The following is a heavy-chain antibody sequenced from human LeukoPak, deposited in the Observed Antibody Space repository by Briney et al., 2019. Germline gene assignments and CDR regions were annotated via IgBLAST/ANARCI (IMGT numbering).Heavy chain of an antibody. V-gene: IGHV4-4*07. CDR1: GGSISSYY. J-gene: IGHJ3*02. Sequence: SETLSLTCTVSGGSISSYYWSWIRQPAGKGLEWIGRIYTDGSTDYNPSLKSRLTMSVDTSKSQFSLKLSSVTAADTAVYYCARTTAGHVAFDIWGQGTMVTVSS. CDR3: ARTTAGHVAFDI. D-gene: IGHD4-11*01. CDR2: IYTDGST.